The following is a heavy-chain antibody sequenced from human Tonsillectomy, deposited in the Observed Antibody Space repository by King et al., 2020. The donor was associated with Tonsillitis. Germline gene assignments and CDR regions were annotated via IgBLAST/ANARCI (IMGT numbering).Heavy chain of an antibody. D-gene: IGHD6-13*01. Sequence: QLQESGPGLVKPSETLFLTCTVSGGSISSSSYYWGWIRQPPGKGLEWIGSIYYSGSTYYNPSLKSRVTESVDTSKNQFSLKLRSVTAADTAVYYCASLRAAAGHFDYWGQGTLVTVSS. CDR2: IYYSGST. CDR1: GGSISSSSYY. J-gene: IGHJ4*02. V-gene: IGHV4-39*01. CDR3: ASLRAAAGHFDY.